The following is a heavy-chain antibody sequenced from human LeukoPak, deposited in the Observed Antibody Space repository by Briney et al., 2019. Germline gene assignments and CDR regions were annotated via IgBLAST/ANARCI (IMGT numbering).Heavy chain of an antibody. CDR3: ARDLVVPAARAVSFSDYYMDV. D-gene: IGHD2-2*01. V-gene: IGHV4-59*01. J-gene: IGHJ6*03. Sequence: SETLSLTCTASGGSISSYYWSWLRQPPGKGLEWIGYIYYSGSTNYNPSLKSRVTISVDTSKNQFSLKLSSVTAADTGVYYCARDLVVPAARAVSFSDYYMDVWGKGTTVTVSS. CDR2: IYYSGST. CDR1: GGSISSYY.